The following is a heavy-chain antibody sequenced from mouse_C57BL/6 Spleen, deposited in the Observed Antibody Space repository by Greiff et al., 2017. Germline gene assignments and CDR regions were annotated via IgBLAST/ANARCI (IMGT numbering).Heavy chain of an antibody. Sequence: EVQLQQSGPGLVKPSQSLSLTCSVTGYSITSGYYWNWIRQFPGNKLEWMGYISYDGSNNYNPSLKNRISITRDTSKNQFFLKLNSVTTEDTATCYCALDGVGDYGAWFAYWGQGTLVTVSA. CDR2: ISYDGSN. CDR3: ALDGVGDYGAWFAY. D-gene: IGHD2-4*01. CDR1: GYSITSGYY. V-gene: IGHV3-6*01. J-gene: IGHJ3*01.